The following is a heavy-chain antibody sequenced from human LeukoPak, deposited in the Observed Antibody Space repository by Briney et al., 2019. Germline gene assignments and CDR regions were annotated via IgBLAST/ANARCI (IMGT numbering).Heavy chain of an antibody. CDR1: GFTFSSYA. J-gene: IGHJ5*02. Sequence: PGGSLRLSCAASGFTFSSYAMSWVRQAPGKGLEWVSAISAGGGSTYYGDSVKSRFTISRDNSKNTLYLQMNSLRAEDTAIYYCAKESANWGYNWFDPWGQGTLVTVSS. V-gene: IGHV3-23*01. D-gene: IGHD7-27*01. CDR2: ISAGGGST. CDR3: AKESANWGYNWFDP.